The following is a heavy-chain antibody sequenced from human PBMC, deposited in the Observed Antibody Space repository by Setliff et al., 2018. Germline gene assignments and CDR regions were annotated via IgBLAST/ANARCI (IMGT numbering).Heavy chain of an antibody. V-gene: IGHV1-2*02. J-gene: IGHJ5*02. CDR1: GYSFINYG. Sequence: ASVKVSCKTSGYSFINYGINWVRQAPGQGLEWMGWINPHSGGTNFPQTFQGRVTMTRDTSINTAYTELSRLTCDDTAVYYCARATRDSDGWYYEYRWFDPWGQGTLVTVSS. CDR3: ARATRDSDGWYYEYRWFDP. D-gene: IGHD6-19*01. CDR2: INPHSGGT.